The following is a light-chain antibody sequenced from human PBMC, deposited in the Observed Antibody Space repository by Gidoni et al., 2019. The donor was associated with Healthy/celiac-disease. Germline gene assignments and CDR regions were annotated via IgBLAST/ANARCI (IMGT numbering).Light chain of an antibody. Sequence: AIPLTQSPSSLSASVGDRVTITCRASQGISSALAWYQQKPGKAPKLLIYDAPSLESGVPSRFSGSGSGTDFTLTISSLQPEDFATYYCQQFNNYPFTFGPGTKVDIK. J-gene: IGKJ3*01. V-gene: IGKV1D-13*01. CDR2: DAP. CDR1: QGISSA. CDR3: QQFNNYPFT.